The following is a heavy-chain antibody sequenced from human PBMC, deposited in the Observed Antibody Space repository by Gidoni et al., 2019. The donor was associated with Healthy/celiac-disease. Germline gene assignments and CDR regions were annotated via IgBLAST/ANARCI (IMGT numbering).Heavy chain of an antibody. V-gene: IGHV3-9*01. CDR1: GFTFDDYA. CDR3: AKGYNWNWSSVYFDY. CDR2: ISWNSGSI. Sequence: EVQLVESGGGLVQPGRSLRLSCAASGFTFDDYAMHWVRQAPGKGLEWVSGISWNSGSIGYADSVKGRFTISRDNAKNSLYLQMNSLRAEDTALYYCAKGYNWNWSSVYFDYWGQGTLVTVSS. J-gene: IGHJ4*02. D-gene: IGHD1-7*01.